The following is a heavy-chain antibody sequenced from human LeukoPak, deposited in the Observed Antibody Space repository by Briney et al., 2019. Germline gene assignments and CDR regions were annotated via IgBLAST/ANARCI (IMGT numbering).Heavy chain of an antibody. CDR1: GFTFSSYA. J-gene: IGHJ5*02. V-gene: IGHV3-30-3*01. D-gene: IGHD3-3*01. CDR3: ARGPFGSIFGVVRGGGFDP. Sequence: GGSLRLSCAASGFTFSSYAMHWVRQAPGKGLEWVAVISYDGSNKYYADSVKGRFTISRDNSKNTLYLQMNSLRAEDTAVYYCARGPFGSIFGVVRGGGFDPWGQGTPVTVSS. CDR2: ISYDGSNK.